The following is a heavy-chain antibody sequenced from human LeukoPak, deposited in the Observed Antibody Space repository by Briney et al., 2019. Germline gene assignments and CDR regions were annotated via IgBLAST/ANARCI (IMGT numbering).Heavy chain of an antibody. CDR3: ARVSGRSRIAVAGTYWFDP. V-gene: IGHV1-8*01. CDR2: MNPNSGNT. CDR1: GYTFTSYD. J-gene: IGHJ5*02. Sequence: ASVNVSCTASGYTFTSYDINWVRQATGQGLEWMGWMNPNSGNTGYAQKFQGRVTMTRNTSISTAYMELSSLRSEDTAVYYCARVSGRSRIAVAGTYWFDPWGQGTLVTVSS. D-gene: IGHD6-19*01.